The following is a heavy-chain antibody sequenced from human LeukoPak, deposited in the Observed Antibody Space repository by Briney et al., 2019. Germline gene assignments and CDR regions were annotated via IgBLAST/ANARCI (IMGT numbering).Heavy chain of an antibody. CDR2: INISGGST. CDR1: GFTFSNHA. J-gene: IGHJ4*02. CDR3: AKGESKDYLNYFDYLNYFDH. D-gene: IGHD2/OR15-2a*01. V-gene: IGHV3-23*01. Sequence: GGSLRLSCAASGFTFSNHAMSWVRQAPGKGLEWVSTINISGGSTFYADSVKGRSTISRDNSKNILYLQMNSLRAEDTAVYYCAKGESKDYLNYFDYLNYFDHWGQGALVTVSS.